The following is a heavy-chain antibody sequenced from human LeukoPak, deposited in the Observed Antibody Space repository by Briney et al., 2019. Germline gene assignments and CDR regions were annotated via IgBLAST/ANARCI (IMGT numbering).Heavy chain of an antibody. CDR3: ARGPYSSSGSVLYYYYMDV. V-gene: IGHV4-59*01. D-gene: IGHD6-13*01. J-gene: IGHJ6*03. CDR2: IYYSGST. Sequence: SETLSLTCTVSGGSISSYYWSWIRQPPGKGLEWIGYIYYSGSTNYNPSLKSRVTISVDTSKNQFSLKLSSVTAADTAVYYCARGPYSSSGSVLYYYYMDVWGKGTTVTVSS. CDR1: GGSISSYY.